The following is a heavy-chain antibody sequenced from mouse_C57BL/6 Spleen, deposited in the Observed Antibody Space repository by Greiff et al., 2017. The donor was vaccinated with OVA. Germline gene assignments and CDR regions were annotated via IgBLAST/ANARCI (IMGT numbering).Heavy chain of an antibody. CDR1: GYAFSSSC. CDR3: ARRDYGSSYYFDY. Sequence: QVQLQQSGPELVKPGASVKISCKASGYAFSSSCMNWVKQRPGKGLEWIGRIYPGDGDTNYNGKFKGKATLTEANSSSTAYMQLSSLTSEDPAVYFCARRDYGSSYYFDYWGQGTTLTVSS. V-gene: IGHV1-82*01. J-gene: IGHJ2*01. D-gene: IGHD1-1*01. CDR2: IYPGDGDT.